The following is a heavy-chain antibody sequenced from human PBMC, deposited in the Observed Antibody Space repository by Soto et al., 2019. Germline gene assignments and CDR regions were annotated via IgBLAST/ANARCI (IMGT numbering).Heavy chain of an antibody. CDR1: GFTFDDYT. J-gene: IGHJ6*02. D-gene: IGHD3-10*01. CDR3: AKDMGGWFGELYYGMDV. Sequence: GGSLRLSCAASGFTFDDYTMHWVRQAPGKGLEWVSLISWDGGSTYYADSVKGRFTISRDNSKNSLYLQMNSLRTEDTALYYCAKDMGGWFGELYYGMDVWGQGTTVTVSS. V-gene: IGHV3-43*01. CDR2: ISWDGGST.